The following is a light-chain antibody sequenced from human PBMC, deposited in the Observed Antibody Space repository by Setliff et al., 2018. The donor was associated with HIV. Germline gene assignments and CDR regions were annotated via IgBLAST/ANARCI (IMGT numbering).Light chain of an antibody. J-gene: IGLJ3*02. CDR1: SGSVSTYDY. Sequence: QTVVTQEPSFSVSPGGTVTLTCGFSSGSVSTYDYPSWFQQTPGQAPRTLIYNTNIRSFGVPDRFSGSILGNKAALTITGAQADDECDYYCILHVGGGIWMFGGGTKVTVL. CDR3: ILHVGGGIWM. CDR2: NTN. V-gene: IGLV8-61*01.